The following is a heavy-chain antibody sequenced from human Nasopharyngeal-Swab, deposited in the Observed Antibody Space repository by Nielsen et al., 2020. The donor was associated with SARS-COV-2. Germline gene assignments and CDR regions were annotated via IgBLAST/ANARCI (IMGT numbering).Heavy chain of an antibody. V-gene: IGHV3-21*01. CDR2: IRGTSGYK. J-gene: IGHJ4*02. CDR3: ARGLRVLGNFGY. Sequence: GESLKISCAASGFTFSTYSMNWVRQVPGKGLEWVSFIRGTSGYKNYADSVKGRFTISRDNVKKSLYLQMNNLRAEDTAVYYCARGLRVLGNFGYWGQGTLVTVSS. CDR1: GFTFSTYS. D-gene: IGHD7-27*01.